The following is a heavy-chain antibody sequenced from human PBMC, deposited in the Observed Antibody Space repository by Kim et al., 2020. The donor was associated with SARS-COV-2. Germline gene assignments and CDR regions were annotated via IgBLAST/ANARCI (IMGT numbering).Heavy chain of an antibody. CDR1: GGSFSGYY. V-gene: IGHV4-34*01. CDR2: INHSGST. CDR3: ASSWYTFFDY. Sequence: SETLSLTCAVYGGSFSGYYWSWIRQPPGKGLEWIGEINHSGSTNYNPSLKSRVTISVDTSKNQFSLKLNSVTAADTAVYYCASSWYTFFDYWGQGTLVTV. D-gene: IGHD1-1*01. J-gene: IGHJ4*02.